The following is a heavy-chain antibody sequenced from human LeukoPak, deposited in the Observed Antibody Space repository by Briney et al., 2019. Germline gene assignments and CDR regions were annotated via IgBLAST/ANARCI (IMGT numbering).Heavy chain of an antibody. CDR3: ARVTWGSSWYGYYYGMDV. D-gene: IGHD6-13*01. J-gene: IGHJ6*02. Sequence: GASVKVSCKASGYTFTSYGISWVRQAPGQGLEWMGWISAYNGNTNYAQKLQGRVTMTTDTSTSTAYMELRSLRSDDTAVYYCARVTWGSSWYGYYYGMDVWGQGTTVTVSS. CDR1: GYTFTSYG. CDR2: ISAYNGNT. V-gene: IGHV1-18*01.